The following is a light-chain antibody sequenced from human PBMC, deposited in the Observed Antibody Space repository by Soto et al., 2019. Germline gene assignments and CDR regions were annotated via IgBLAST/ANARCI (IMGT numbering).Light chain of an antibody. V-gene: IGKV1-27*01. J-gene: IGKJ3*01. Sequence: DIPMTQSPSSLSASVGDRVTITCWASQAISNYLAWYQQKPGKVPKLLIFAASTLQSGVPSRFSGGGSGTDFSLTISSLEPEDVATYYCQKYNDAPFTFGPGTKVEIK. CDR3: QKYNDAPFT. CDR1: QAISNY. CDR2: AAS.